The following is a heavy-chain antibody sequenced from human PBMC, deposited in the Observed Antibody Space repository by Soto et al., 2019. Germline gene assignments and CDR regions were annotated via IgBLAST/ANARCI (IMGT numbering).Heavy chain of an antibody. D-gene: IGHD3-10*01. J-gene: IGHJ4*02. Sequence: EVQLLESGGGLVQPGGSLRLSCAASGFISSSYAMNWVRQAPGKGLEWVSVISASGASNTYYADPVKGRFTISRDNSKNTLYLQMNSLRAEDKAVYYCAKGGTVVRGVTLDYWGQGTLVSVSS. CDR3: AKGGTVVRGVTLDY. CDR1: GFISSSYA. V-gene: IGHV3-23*01. CDR2: ISASGASNT.